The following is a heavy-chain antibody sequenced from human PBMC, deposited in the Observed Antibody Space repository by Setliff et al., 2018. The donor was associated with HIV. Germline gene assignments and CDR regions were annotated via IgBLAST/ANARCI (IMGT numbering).Heavy chain of an antibody. CDR1: RGTFSSYG. Sequence: SVKVSCKASRGTFSSYGFNWVRQAPEQGLEWMGGIIPILGIANYAQKFQGRVTITRDTSASTAYMELSSLRSEDTAVYYCARLGSGWSDSYYYAMDIWGQGTTVTVSS. D-gene: IGHD6-19*01. CDR3: ARLGSGWSDSYYYAMDI. V-gene: IGHV1-69*10. CDR2: IIPILGIA. J-gene: IGHJ6*02.